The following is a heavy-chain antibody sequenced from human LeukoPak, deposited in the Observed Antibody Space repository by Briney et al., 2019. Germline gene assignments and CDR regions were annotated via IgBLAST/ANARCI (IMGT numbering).Heavy chain of an antibody. D-gene: IGHD3-3*01. V-gene: IGHV3-23*01. J-gene: IGHJ4*02. Sequence: GGSLRLSCAGSGFTFSSYAMNWVRQAPGKGLEWVSATGSTGVSTFYADSVKGRFTVSRDNSKNTLSLQMNSLRAEDTAVYYCAKDGGVLRFLEWLLNRYFDYWGQGTLVTVSS. CDR2: TGSTGVST. CDR3: AKDGGVLRFLEWLLNRYFDY. CDR1: GFTFSSYA.